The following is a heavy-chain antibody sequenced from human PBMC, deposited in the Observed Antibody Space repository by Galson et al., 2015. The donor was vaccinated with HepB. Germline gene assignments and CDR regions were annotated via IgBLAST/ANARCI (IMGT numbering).Heavy chain of an antibody. D-gene: IGHD3-22*01. V-gene: IGHV5-51*03. CDR3: AKTRQWGYYDSSGYYWDY. CDR2: IYPGNSDT. Sequence: QSGAEVKKPGESLKIPCKGFGYSFTSYWIGWVRQMPGKGLEWMGIIYPGNSDTRYSPSFQGQVTISADKSISTAYLQWSSLKASDTAMYYCAKTRQWGYYDSSGYYWDYWGQGTLVTVSS. J-gene: IGHJ4*02. CDR1: GYSFTSYW.